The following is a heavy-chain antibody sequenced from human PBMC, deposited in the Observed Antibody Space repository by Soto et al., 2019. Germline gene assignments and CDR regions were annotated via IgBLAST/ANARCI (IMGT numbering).Heavy chain of an antibody. D-gene: IGHD4-17*01. J-gene: IGHJ2*01. V-gene: IGHV1-69*01. CDR2: IIPFFGAA. Sequence: QVQLVQSGAEVKKPGSSVKVSCKASGDTFSSHAFGWVRQAPGQGLEWMGGIIPFFGAANYAQTFQGRAAITADESTTTVYMELSSLRSEDTAVYYCARGIEEIATTTAVWSFDLWGRGTLVTVSS. CDR1: GDTFSSHA. CDR3: ARGIEEIATTTAVWSFDL.